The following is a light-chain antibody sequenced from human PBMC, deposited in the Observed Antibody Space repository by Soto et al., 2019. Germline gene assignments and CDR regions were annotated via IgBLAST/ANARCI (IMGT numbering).Light chain of an antibody. J-gene: IGLJ3*02. Sequence: QSALTQPPSVSGSPGQSVTISCTITSSDVGDYEHVSWYQLAPGTAPKLLISDVINRPSGVPDRFSGSKSGNTPSLTISGLQPEDEADYYCGLFTSSATWVFGGGPS. CDR1: SSDVGDYEH. CDR2: DVI. CDR3: GLFTSSATWV. V-gene: IGLV2-18*01.